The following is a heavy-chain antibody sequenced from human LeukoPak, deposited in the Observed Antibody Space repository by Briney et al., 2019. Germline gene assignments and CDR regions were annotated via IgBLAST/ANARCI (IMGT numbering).Heavy chain of an antibody. CDR1: GGSISSYY. J-gene: IGHJ5*02. Sequence: SETLSLTCTVSGGSISSYYWSWIRQPPGRGLEWIGYIYYSGSTHYNPSLKSRVTISVDTSKNQFSLKLSSVTAADMAVYYCARGRGEGRGIAMIRGVRAPSYNWFDPWGHGTLVTVSS. CDR2: IYYSGST. V-gene: IGHV4-59*12. D-gene: IGHD3-10*01. CDR3: ARGRGEGRGIAMIRGVRAPSYNWFDP.